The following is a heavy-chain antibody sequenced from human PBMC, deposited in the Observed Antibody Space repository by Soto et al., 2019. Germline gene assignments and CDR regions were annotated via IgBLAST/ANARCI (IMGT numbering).Heavy chain of an antibody. V-gene: IGHV3-23*01. Sequence: GSLRLSCAASGFTFSSYAMSWVRQAPGKGLEWVSVISGSGGSTYYADSVKGRFTISRDNSKNKQYLQMNSLRAEDTAVYYCAKEEYSGYDYYFDYWGQGTLVTVSS. CDR3: AKEEYSGYDYYFDY. J-gene: IGHJ4*02. D-gene: IGHD5-12*01. CDR2: ISGSGGST. CDR1: GFTFSSYA.